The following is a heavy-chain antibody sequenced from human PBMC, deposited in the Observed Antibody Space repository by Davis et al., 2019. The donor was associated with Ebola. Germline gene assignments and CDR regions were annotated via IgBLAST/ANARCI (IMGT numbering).Heavy chain of an antibody. V-gene: IGHV6-1*01. CDR1: GDSVSSNTAA. J-gene: IGHJ4*02. D-gene: IGHD3-22*01. CDR2: TYYRSKWFV. Sequence: QTPSLTRAISGDSVSSNTAAWNWIRQSPSRGLEWLGRTYYRSKWFVDYAVSVKSRMTINSDTSKNQFSLQLSSVTPEDTAVYYCAREPPYDQGYDYWGQGILVTVSS. CDR3: AREPPYDQGYDY.